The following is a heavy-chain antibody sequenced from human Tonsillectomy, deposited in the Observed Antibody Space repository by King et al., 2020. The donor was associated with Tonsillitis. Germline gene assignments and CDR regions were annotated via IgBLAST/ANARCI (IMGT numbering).Heavy chain of an antibody. CDR1: GFSLSTSVVG. CDR2: SHWSEYK. D-gene: IGHD6-6*01. J-gene: IGHJ3*02. CDR3: AHTSIAARNDAFDI. V-gene: IGHV2-5*01. Sequence: TLKESGPTLVKPTQTLTLTCTVSGFSLSTSVVGVCCIRQPPGKSLECLALSHWSEYKRYTASLKSRLTITKDTSKNQVVLTMTNMDPVDTATYYCAHTSIAARNDAFDIWGQGTMVTVSS.